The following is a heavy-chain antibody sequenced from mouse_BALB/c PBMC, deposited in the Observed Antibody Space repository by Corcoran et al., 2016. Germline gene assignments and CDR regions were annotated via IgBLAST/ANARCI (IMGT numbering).Heavy chain of an antibody. Sequence: QVTLKESGPGILQHSQTLSLTCSFSGFSLSTSGMGVGWIRQPSGKGLEWLAHIWWDDDKRYNPALKSRLTISKDTSSNQVFLKIASVDTADTATSYCARDRYDAAMDYLGQGTSVTVSS. CDR2: IWWDDDK. V-gene: IGHV8-8*01. J-gene: IGHJ4*01. D-gene: IGHD2-14*01. CDR1: GFSLSTSGMG. CDR3: ARDRYDAAMDY.